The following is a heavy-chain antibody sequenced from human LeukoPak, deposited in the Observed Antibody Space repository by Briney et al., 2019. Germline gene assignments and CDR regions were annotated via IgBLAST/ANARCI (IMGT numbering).Heavy chain of an antibody. D-gene: IGHD1-26*01. J-gene: IGHJ5*02. Sequence: QPGGSLRLSCAASGFIVNYNYMSWVRQPPGKGLEWVSVVYSGGSTYYADSVKGRFTISRDNSKNMVYLQMNSLRVEDTAVNYCARVKVGTTYWFDPWGQGTLVTVSS. CDR2: VYSGGST. CDR1: GFIVNYNY. CDR3: ARVKVGTTYWFDP. V-gene: IGHV3-66*01.